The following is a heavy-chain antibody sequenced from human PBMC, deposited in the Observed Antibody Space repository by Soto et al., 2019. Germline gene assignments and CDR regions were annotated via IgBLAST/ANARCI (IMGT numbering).Heavy chain of an antibody. J-gene: IGHJ4*02. Sequence: SGPTLVKPTQTLTLTCTFSGFSLSTSGVGVGWIRQPPGKALEWLALIYWNDDKRYSPSLKSRLTITKDTSKNQVVLTMTNMDPVDTATYYCAHSKVTTEDVGSFDYWGQGTLVTVSS. V-gene: IGHV2-5*01. D-gene: IGHD4-17*01. CDR2: IYWNDDK. CDR3: AHSKVTTEDVGSFDY. CDR1: GFSLSTSGVG.